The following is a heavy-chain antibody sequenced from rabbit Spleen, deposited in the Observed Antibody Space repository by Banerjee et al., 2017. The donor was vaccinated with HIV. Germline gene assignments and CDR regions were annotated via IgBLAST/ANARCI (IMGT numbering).Heavy chain of an antibody. J-gene: IGHJ6*01. V-gene: IGHV1S45*01. CDR2: IDAGSSGTT. D-gene: IGHD8-1*01. CDR3: ARDSGSSFSSYGMDL. Sequence: QEQLEESGGGLVRPEGSLKLSCKASGFSFSNKAVMCWVRQAPGKGLEWIACIDAGSSGTTYYATWAKGRFTISKTSSTTVTPQMTSLTAADTATYFCARDSGSSFSSYGMDLWGQGTLVTVS. CDR1: GFSFSNKAV.